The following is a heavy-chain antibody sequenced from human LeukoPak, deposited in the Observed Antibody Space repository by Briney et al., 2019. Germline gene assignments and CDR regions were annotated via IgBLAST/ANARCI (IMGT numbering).Heavy chain of an antibody. CDR2: ISGSGGST. CDR3: AKAGVLELFDWFDR. V-gene: IGHV3-23*01. CDR1: GFPFSRYA. J-gene: IGHJ5*02. Sequence: GGSLRLSHAASGFPFSRYAMSWVPQAPAKGLEWVSAISGSGGSTYYADSDKGRFTISRDNSKNTLYLQMNSLRAADKAVYYCAKAGVLELFDWFDRWGRETLVTVSS. D-gene: IGHD1-7*01.